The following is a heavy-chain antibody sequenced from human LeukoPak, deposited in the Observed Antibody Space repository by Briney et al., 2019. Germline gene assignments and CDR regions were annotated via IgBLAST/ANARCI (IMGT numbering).Heavy chain of an antibody. CDR2: ISSSSSYI. CDR3: ARDFWAATVTTGDDY. J-gene: IGHJ4*02. Sequence: GGSLRLSCAASGFTFSSYSMNWVRQAPGKGLEWVSSISSSSSYIYYADSVKGRFTISRDNAKNSLYLQMNSLRAEDTAVYYCARDFWAATVTTGDDYWGQGTLVTVSS. D-gene: IGHD4-17*01. V-gene: IGHV3-21*01. CDR1: GFTFSSYS.